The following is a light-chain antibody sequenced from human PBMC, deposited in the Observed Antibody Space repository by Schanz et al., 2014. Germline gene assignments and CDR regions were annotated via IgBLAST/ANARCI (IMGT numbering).Light chain of an antibody. CDR1: SSDVGGYIY. J-gene: IGLJ2*01. CDR3: SSYRSSNTVV. Sequence: QSALTQPASVSGSPGQSITISCTGTSSDVGGYIYVSWYQQHPGKAPKLMIYDVSNRPSGVSDRFSGSKSGNTASLTISGLLAEDEADYYCSSYRSSNTVVFGGGTKLIVL. CDR2: DVS. V-gene: IGLV2-14*01.